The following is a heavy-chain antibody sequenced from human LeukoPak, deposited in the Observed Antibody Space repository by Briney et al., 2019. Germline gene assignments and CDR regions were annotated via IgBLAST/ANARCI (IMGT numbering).Heavy chain of an antibody. CDR2: ISYDGSNK. V-gene: IGHV3-30-3*01. CDR3: ARWRGEYYYDSRGYRGAIDY. CDR1: GFTFSSYA. D-gene: IGHD3-22*01. Sequence: PGGSLRLSCAASGFTFSSYAMHWVRQAPGKGLEWVAVISYDGSNKYYADSVKGRFTISRDNSKNTLSLQMSSLRLEDAAVYYCARWRGEYYYDSRGYRGAIDYWGQGTLVTVSS. J-gene: IGHJ4*02.